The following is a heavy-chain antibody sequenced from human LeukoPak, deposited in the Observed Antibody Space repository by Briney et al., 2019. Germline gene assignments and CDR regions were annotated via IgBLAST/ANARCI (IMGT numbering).Heavy chain of an antibody. V-gene: IGHV3-21*01. J-gene: IGHJ4*02. CDR1: RFTFTTYS. CDR2: ISSSGTYL. Sequence: GGSLRLSCAASRFTFTTYSMNWVRQAPGKGLEWVSSISSSGTYLYYADSEKGRFTISRDNAKNSLSLQMNSLRVEDTAVYYCVRDPSEASHPYYFDYWGQGTLVTVSS. D-gene: IGHD2-2*01. CDR3: VRDPSEASHPYYFDY.